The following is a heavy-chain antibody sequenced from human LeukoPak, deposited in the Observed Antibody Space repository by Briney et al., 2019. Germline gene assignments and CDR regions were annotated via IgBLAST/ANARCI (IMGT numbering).Heavy chain of an antibody. Sequence: ASVKVSCKVSGYTLTELSMHWVRQAPGKGLEWMGGFDPEDGETIYAQKFQGRVTMTRDTSTSTVYMELSSLRSEDTAVYYCAGGMDTAMGSYYYYMDVWGKGTTVTVSS. CDR2: FDPEDGET. D-gene: IGHD5-18*01. J-gene: IGHJ6*03. CDR3: AGGMDTAMGSYYYYMDV. V-gene: IGHV1-24*01. CDR1: GYTLTELS.